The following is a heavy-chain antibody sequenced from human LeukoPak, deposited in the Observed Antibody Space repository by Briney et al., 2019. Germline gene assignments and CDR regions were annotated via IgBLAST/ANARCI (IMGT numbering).Heavy chain of an antibody. CDR3: VSGYVAALPSY. Sequence: SETLSLTCAVSVYSISSGYYWGWIRQPPGKGLEWIGSIYHSGSTYYNPSLKSRVTISVDTSKNQFSLKLSSVTAADTAVYYCVSGYVAALPSYWGQGPLVTVSS. CDR2: IYHSGST. D-gene: IGHD5-12*01. J-gene: IGHJ4*02. CDR1: VYSISSGYY. V-gene: IGHV4-38-2*01.